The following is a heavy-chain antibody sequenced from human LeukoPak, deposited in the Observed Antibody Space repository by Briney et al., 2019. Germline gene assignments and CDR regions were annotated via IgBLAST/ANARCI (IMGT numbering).Heavy chain of an antibody. D-gene: IGHD1-14*01. J-gene: IGHJ3*02. CDR3: ARDNNAAFDI. CDR2: IKPDGSAQ. Sequence: GGCLRLSCTASGFTFRTYWMGWVRQAPGKGLDWVANIKPDGSAQYYVDSVRGRFTVSRDNAKNSLYLQMSSLSAEDTAVYYCARDNNAAFDIWGLGTMVTVSS. CDR1: GFTFRTYW. V-gene: IGHV3-7*04.